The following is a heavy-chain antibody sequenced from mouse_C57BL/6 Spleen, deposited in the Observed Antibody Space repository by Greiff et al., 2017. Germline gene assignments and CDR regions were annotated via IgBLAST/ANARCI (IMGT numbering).Heavy chain of an antibody. D-gene: IGHD2-1*01. CDR2: ISDGGSYT. V-gene: IGHV5-4*01. CDR1: GFTFSSYA. Sequence: EVQLVESGGGLVKPGGSLKLSCAASGFTFSSYAMSWVRQTPEKRLEWVATISDGGSYTYYPDNVKGRFTISRDNAKNNLYLQMSHLKSEDTAMYYCARELDGNWFAYWGQGTLVTVSA. J-gene: IGHJ3*01. CDR3: ARELDGNWFAY.